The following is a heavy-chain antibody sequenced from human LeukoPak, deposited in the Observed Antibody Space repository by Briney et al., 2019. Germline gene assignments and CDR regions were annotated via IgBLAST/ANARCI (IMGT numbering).Heavy chain of an antibody. J-gene: IGHJ6*04. V-gene: IGHV4-4*07. CDR3: ARDRGYFDWLFPGDMDV. D-gene: IGHD3-9*01. CDR1: GGSISSYY. CDR2: IYTSGST. Sequence: PSETLSLTCTVSGGSISSYYWSWIRQPAGKGLEWIGRIYTSGSTNYNPSLKSRATMSVDTSKNQFSLKLSSVTAADTAVYYCARDRGYFDWLFPGDMDVWGKGTTVTISS.